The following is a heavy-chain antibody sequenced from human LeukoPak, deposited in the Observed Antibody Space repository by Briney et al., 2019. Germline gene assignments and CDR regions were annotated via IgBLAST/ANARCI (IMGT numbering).Heavy chain of an antibody. CDR3: ARDRFGGMDV. CDR2: IKEDGSEK. D-gene: IGHD2-15*01. J-gene: IGHJ6*04. V-gene: IGHV3-7*01. CDR1: GSIFTSFW. Sequence: PGGSLRLSCEASGSIFTSFWMSWVRQAPGKGLEWVANIKEDGSEKYYVDSVKGRFIISRDDAKRSVHLQMNSLRAEDSAVYYCARDRFGGMDVWGKGTSVTVSS.